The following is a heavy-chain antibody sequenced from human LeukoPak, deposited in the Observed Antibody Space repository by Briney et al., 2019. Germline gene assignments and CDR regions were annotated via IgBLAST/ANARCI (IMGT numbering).Heavy chain of an antibody. V-gene: IGHV3-74*01. Sequence: GGLRLSSAASGFSFSTYWMHWVRHAPGKGLVWVSRINSDGSSTTYADSVKGRFTISGDNAKNTLYLHMNTLRAEDTAVYYCAVGVGDHWGQGTLVTVFS. D-gene: IGHD3-10*01. J-gene: IGHJ4*02. CDR2: INSDGSST. CDR1: GFSFSTYW. CDR3: AVGVGDH.